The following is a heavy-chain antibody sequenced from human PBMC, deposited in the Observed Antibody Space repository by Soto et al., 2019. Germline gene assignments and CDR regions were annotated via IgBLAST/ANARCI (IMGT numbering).Heavy chain of an antibody. J-gene: IGHJ1*01. CDR1: GGSISSGGYY. Sequence: QVQLQESGPGLVKPSQTLSLTCTVSGGSISSGGYYWSWIRQHPGKGLEWIGYIYYSGSTYYNPSLKSRVTISVDTSKNQFSLKLSSVTAADTAVYYCAVSRRYYFWSGYYLEYFQLWGQGTLVTVSS. CDR3: AVSRRYYFWSGYYLEYFQL. CDR2: IYYSGST. V-gene: IGHV4-31*03. D-gene: IGHD3-3*01.